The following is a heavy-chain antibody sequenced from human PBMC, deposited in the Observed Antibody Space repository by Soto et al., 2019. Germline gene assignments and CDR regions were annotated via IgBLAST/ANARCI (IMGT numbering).Heavy chain of an antibody. Sequence: GGSLRLCCAASGFTFSSYSMNWVRQAPGKGLEWVSSISSSSSYIYYADSVKGRFTISRDNAKNSLYLQMNSLRAEDTAVYYCARAGAVAGTFYYYMDVWGKGTTVTVSS. CDR2: ISSSSSYI. V-gene: IGHV3-21*01. CDR1: GFTFSSYS. D-gene: IGHD6-19*01. J-gene: IGHJ6*03. CDR3: ARAGAVAGTFYYYMDV.